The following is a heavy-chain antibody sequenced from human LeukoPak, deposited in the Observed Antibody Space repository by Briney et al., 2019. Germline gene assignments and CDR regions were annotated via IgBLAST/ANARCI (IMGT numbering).Heavy chain of an antibody. CDR3: ARAGPYDSSGFYYYYYGMDV. Sequence: GASVKVSCKASGYTFTSYVISWVRQAPGQGLEWMGWISAYNGNTNYAQKLQGRVTMTTDTSTSTAYMELRSLRSDDTAVYYCARAGPYDSSGFYYYYYGMDVWGQGTTVTVSS. V-gene: IGHV1-18*01. CDR2: ISAYNGNT. D-gene: IGHD3-22*01. J-gene: IGHJ6*02. CDR1: GYTFTSYV.